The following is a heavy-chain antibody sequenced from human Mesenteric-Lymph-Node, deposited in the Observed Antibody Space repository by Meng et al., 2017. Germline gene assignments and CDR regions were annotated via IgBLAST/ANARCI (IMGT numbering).Heavy chain of an antibody. J-gene: IGHJ4*02. Sequence: GESLKISCAASGFTISNYEMNWVRQAPGKRLEWVSYISSSGSTIYYADSVKGRFTISSDNAKNSLYLQMNSLRAEDTAVYYCARDPYDTAKANYFDYWGQGTLVTVSS. CDR2: ISSSGSTI. CDR3: ARDPYDTAKANYFDY. V-gene: IGHV3-48*03. CDR1: GFTISNYE. D-gene: IGHD5-18*01.